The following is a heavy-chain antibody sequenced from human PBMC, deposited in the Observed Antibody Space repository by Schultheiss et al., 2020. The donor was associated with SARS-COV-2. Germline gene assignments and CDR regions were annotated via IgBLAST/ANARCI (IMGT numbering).Heavy chain of an antibody. CDR2: INPNSGDT. D-gene: IGHD6-13*01. CDR3: ASPIAAAGTFDY. CDR1: GYTFTGHY. J-gene: IGHJ4*02. Sequence: ASVKVSCKASGYTFTGHYMHWVRQAPGQGLEWMGRINPNSGDTDYAQEFQGRVTMTRDTSISTAYMELRRLRSDDTAVYYCASPIAAAGTFDYWGQGTLVTVSS. V-gene: IGHV1-2*02.